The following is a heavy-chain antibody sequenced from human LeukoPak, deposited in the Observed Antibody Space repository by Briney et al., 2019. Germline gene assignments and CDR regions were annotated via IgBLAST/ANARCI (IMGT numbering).Heavy chain of an antibody. CDR1: GFIISNYY. CDR2: ISGNGRDI. J-gene: IGHJ4*02. D-gene: IGHD3-10*01. Sequence: GGCLRLSCAASGFIISNYYMGWVRQVPGRGLGWLSYISGNGRDINYADSVKGRSAISRDNGKNSLYLQLNSLRAEDTAVYYCASGPQIRDPDYWGQGTLVTVSS. V-gene: IGHV3-11*04. CDR3: ASGPQIRDPDY.